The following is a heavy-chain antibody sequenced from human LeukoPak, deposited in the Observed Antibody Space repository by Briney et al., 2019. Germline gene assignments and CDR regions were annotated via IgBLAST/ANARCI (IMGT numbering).Heavy chain of an antibody. V-gene: IGHV4-59*01. Sequence: SETLSLTCTVSGGSISNYYWSWIRQPPGKGLEGIGYIYYSGSTKYNPSLKSRVTISVDTSKNQFSLKLSSVTAADTAVYYCARGLYDILTGYYVFDYWGQGTLVTVSS. D-gene: IGHD3-9*01. CDR2: IYYSGST. J-gene: IGHJ4*02. CDR1: GGSISNYY. CDR3: ARGLYDILTGYYVFDY.